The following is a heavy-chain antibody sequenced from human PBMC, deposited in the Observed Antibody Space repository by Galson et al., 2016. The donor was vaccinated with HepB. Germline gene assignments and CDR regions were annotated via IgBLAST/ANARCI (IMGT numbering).Heavy chain of an antibody. J-gene: IGHJ4*02. D-gene: IGHD1-1*01. CDR1: GDSVSSNSGA. Sequence: CAISGDSVSSNSGAWNWIRQSPSRGLEWLGRTYYRSNYYNDYAVSVRSRITLNPDTSKNHFSLLLTSVTPEDTAVYYCARAGGLNENFYFDYWGQGTLVTVSS. CDR3: ARAGGLNENFYFDY. V-gene: IGHV6-1*01. CDR2: TYYRSNYYN.